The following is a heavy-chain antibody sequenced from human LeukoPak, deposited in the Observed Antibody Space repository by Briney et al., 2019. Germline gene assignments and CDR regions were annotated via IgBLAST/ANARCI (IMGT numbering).Heavy chain of an antibody. J-gene: IGHJ4*02. CDR1: GFIFSAYT. D-gene: IGHD3-10*01. V-gene: IGHV3-21*01. CDR3: AGERGVGEFY. CDR2: ISSSSSSI. Sequence: NSGGSLRLSCSASGFIFSAYTMNWVRQAPGKGLEWVSSISSSSSSIYYADSVKGRFSISRDNAKNSLYLQMNSLSAEDTAVYYCAGERGVGEFYWGQGTLVTVSS.